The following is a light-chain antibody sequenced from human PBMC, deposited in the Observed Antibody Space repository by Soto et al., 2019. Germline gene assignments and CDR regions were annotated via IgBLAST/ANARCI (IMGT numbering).Light chain of an antibody. CDR2: GAS. Sequence: EIVMTQSPVTLSVSPGERVTLSCRASQSISDKSAWYQQKPGQAPRLLMFGASTRATGIPARFSGSGSGTEFTLTISSLQSEDFAVYYCQQYKNWPPITFGQGTRLEIK. J-gene: IGKJ5*01. CDR1: QSISDK. CDR3: QQYKNWPPIT. V-gene: IGKV3-15*01.